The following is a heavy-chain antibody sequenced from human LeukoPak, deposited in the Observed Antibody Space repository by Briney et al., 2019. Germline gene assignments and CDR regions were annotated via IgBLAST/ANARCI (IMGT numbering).Heavy chain of an antibody. D-gene: IGHD3-3*01. Sequence: SETLSLTCAVYGGSFSVYYWSWIRQPPGKGLEWIGEINHSGSTNYNPSLKSRVTISVDTSKNQFSLKLSSVTAADTAVYYCASRSGYSRAFDIWGQGTMVTVSS. CDR2: INHSGST. CDR3: ASRSGYSRAFDI. V-gene: IGHV4-34*01. CDR1: GGSFSVYY. J-gene: IGHJ3*02.